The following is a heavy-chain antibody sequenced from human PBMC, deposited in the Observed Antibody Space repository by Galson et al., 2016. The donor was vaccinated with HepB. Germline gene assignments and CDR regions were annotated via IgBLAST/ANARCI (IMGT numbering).Heavy chain of an antibody. Sequence: SVKVSCKASGGTLNNYIISWVRQAPGQGLEWMGGIIPIFGTTNYAQNFQGRVTITADESTSTAYMELSSLRSEDTAVYYCAREQHGLGYFDYWGQGTLVTVSS. CDR1: GGTLNNYI. D-gene: IGHD3-16*01. CDR2: IIPIFGTT. CDR3: AREQHGLGYFDY. V-gene: IGHV1-69*13. J-gene: IGHJ4*02.